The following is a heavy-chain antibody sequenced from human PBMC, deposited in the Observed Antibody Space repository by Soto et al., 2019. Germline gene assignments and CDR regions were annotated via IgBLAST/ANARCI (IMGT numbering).Heavy chain of an antibody. CDR1: GGSFSGYY. CDR2: INHSGST. CDR3: ARRPYYGILGYYYYYMDV. V-gene: IGHV4-34*01. Sequence: QVLLQQWGAGLLKPSETLSLTCAVYGGSFSGYYWSWIRQPPGKGLEWIGEINHSGSTNYNPSLKSRLTISVDTSKNQFSLKLSSVTAADTAVYYCARRPYYGILGYYYYYMDVWGQGTTVTVSS. D-gene: IGHD3-9*01. J-gene: IGHJ6*03.